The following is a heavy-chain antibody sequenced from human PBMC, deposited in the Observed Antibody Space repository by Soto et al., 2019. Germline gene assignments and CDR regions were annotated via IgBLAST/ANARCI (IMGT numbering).Heavy chain of an antibody. CDR2: TRHDGSNT. V-gene: IGHV3-33*01. J-gene: IGHJ4*02. Sequence: QVQLVESGGGVVQPGRSLRLSCAASGFTFSGYGMHWVRQAPGKGLEWVAVTRHDGSNTYYADSVRGRFTISRDNSKKTLYLQMNSLRAEDTAVYYCARDGLGPTTYFGYFDYWGQGTLVTVSS. CDR1: GFTFSGYG. CDR3: ARDGLGPTTYFGYFDY. D-gene: IGHD1-26*01.